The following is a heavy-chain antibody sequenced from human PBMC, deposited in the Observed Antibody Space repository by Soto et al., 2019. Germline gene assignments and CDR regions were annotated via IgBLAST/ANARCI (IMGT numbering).Heavy chain of an antibody. CDR3: AKDTKEYSSSSGLLYYYGMDV. Sequence: GGSLRLSCATSGFTFSSYAMSWVRQAPGKGLEWVSAISGSGGSTYYADSVKGRFTISRDNSKNTLYLQMNSLRAEDTAVYYCAKDTKEYSSSSGLLYYYGMDVWGQGTTVTSP. V-gene: IGHV3-23*01. CDR2: ISGSGGST. J-gene: IGHJ6*02. CDR1: GFTFSSYA. D-gene: IGHD6-6*01.